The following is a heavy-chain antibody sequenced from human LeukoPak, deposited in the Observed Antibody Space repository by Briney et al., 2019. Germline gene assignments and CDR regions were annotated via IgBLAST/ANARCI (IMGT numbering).Heavy chain of an antibody. CDR1: GFTFSSYA. D-gene: IGHD3-10*01. CDR2: ISSSGSTI. J-gene: IGHJ4*02. V-gene: IGHV3-48*04. Sequence: GGSLRLSCAASGFTFSSYAMSWVRQAPGKGLEWVSYISSSGSTIYYADSVKGRFTISRDNAKNSLYLQMNSLRAEDTAVYYCARSTWFGEPNFDYWGQGTLVTVSS. CDR3: ARSTWFGEPNFDY.